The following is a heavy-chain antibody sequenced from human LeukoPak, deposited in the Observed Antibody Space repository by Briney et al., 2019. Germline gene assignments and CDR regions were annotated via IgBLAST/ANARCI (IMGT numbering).Heavy chain of an antibody. CDR3: ARDRGPSLIEGAATFYYYYYMDV. J-gene: IGHJ6*03. CDR2: INSDGSST. V-gene: IGHV3-74*01. CDR1: GFTFSSYW. Sequence: GGSLRLSCAASGFTFSSYWMHWVRQAPGKGLVWVSRINSDGSSTSYADSVKGRFTISRDNAKNTLYLQMNSLRAEDTAVYYCARDRGPSLIEGAATFYYYYYMDVWGKGTTVTVSS. D-gene: IGHD1-26*01.